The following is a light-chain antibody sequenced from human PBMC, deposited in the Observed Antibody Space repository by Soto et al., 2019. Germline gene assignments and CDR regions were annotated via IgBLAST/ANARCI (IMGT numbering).Light chain of an antibody. CDR1: SSDVGSYNY. J-gene: IGLJ1*01. V-gene: IGLV2-14*03. CDR3: NSYTSSSTYV. Sequence: QSVLTQPASVSGSPGQSIAISCTGTSSDVGSYNYVSWYQQHPGKAPKLMIYDVSNRPSGVSDRFPGSKSGNTASLTISGLQAEDEADYFCNSYTSSSTYVLGTGTKVTVL. CDR2: DVS.